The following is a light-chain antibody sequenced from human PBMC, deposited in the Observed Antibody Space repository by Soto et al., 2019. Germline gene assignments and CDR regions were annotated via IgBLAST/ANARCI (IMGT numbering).Light chain of an antibody. CDR2: EVS. Sequence: QSALTQPPSASGSPGQSVTISCTGTSSDVGGYNYVSWYQQHPGKAPKLMIYEVSKRPSGVPDRFSGSKSGNTASLTVSGLQVEDEADYYCISYAGSNNFVFGGGTKLTVL. CDR3: ISYAGSNNFV. V-gene: IGLV2-8*01. CDR1: SSDVGGYNY. J-gene: IGLJ2*01.